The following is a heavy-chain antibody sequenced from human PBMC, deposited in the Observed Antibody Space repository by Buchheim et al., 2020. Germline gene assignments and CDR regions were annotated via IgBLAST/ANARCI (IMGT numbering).Heavy chain of an antibody. CDR2: IIPILGIA. CDR1: GGTFSSYA. V-gene: IGHV1-69*04. J-gene: IGHJ6*02. CDR3: ARDGYDSSGYYPSTWYYYGMDV. D-gene: IGHD3-22*01. Sequence: QVQLVQSGAEVKKPGSSVKVSCKASGGTFSSYAISWVRQAPGQGLEWMGRIIPILGIANYAQKFQGRVTLTADKSTSTAYMELSSLRSEDTAVYYCARDGYDSSGYYPSTWYYYGMDVWGQGTT.